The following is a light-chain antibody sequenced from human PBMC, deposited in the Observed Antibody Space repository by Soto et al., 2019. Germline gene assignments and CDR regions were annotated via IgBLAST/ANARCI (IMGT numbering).Light chain of an antibody. CDR2: DVS. Sequence: QSALTQPRSVSGSPGQTVTISCTGTSSDVGGYNYVSWYQQHPGTAPKLMIYDVSKRPSGVPDRFSGSKSGNTASLTIAGLQAEDEADYYCCSYTGSYGYVFGTGTKLTVL. CDR3: CSYTGSYGYV. J-gene: IGLJ1*01. CDR1: SSDVGGYNY. V-gene: IGLV2-11*01.